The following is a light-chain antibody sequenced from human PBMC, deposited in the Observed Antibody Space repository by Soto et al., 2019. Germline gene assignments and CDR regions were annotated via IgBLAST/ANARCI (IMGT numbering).Light chain of an antibody. Sequence: DIQMTQSPSSLSASVGDTISITCRSFQTIRKSLNWYQQRPGKAPKLLIFGASSLHNGVPPRFSGLGSGIHFTLNITTPQPEDAATYYCQQSFSVPYTFGQGTKVDIK. CDR1: QTIRKS. V-gene: IGKV1-39*01. CDR2: GAS. J-gene: IGKJ2*01. CDR3: QQSFSVPYT.